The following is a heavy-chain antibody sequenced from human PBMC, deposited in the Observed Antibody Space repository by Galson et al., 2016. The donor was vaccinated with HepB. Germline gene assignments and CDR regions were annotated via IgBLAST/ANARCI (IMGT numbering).Heavy chain of an antibody. D-gene: IGHD4-17*01. CDR2: ISYDGSNK. J-gene: IGHJ3*01. CDR3: ARDLPSLTTATPGGAFDV. CDR1: GFTFSRYG. Sequence: SLRLSCAASGFTFSRYGMHWVRQAPGKGLEWVAVISYDGSNKYYEDSVKGRFTISRDNSENTLFLQMSSLRAEDTAVYHCARDLPSLTTATPGGAFDVWGQGTMVTVSS. V-gene: IGHV3-30*03.